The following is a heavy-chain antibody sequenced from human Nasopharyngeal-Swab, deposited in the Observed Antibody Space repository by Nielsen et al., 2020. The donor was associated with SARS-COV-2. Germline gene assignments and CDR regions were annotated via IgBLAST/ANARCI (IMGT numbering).Heavy chain of an antibody. CDR2: ISYDGSNK. D-gene: IGHD5-24*01. CDR3: AKGLEMATADY. CDR1: GFTFSSYG. Sequence: LSLTCAASGFTFSSYGMHWVRQAPGKGLEWVAVISYDGSNKYYADSVKGRFTISRDNSRNTLYLQMNSLRAEDTAVYYCAKGLEMATADYWGQGTLVTVSS. V-gene: IGHV3-30*18. J-gene: IGHJ4*02.